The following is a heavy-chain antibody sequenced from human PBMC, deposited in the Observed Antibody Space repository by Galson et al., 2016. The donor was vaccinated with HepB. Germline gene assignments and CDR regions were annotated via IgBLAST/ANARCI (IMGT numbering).Heavy chain of an antibody. CDR2: IYNTGST. CDR1: GGSINSDVW. V-gene: IGHV4-4*02. J-gene: IGHJ5*02. D-gene: IGHD1-14*01. Sequence: SETLSLTCAVSGGSINSDVWWSWVRQAPGKGLEWIGEIYNTGSTNYNPPLQTLFILSLDRSKHQFSLKADSVTAADTAGYFCSSGKLRTGWGSWGQGILVVVSS. CDR3: SSGKLRTGWGS.